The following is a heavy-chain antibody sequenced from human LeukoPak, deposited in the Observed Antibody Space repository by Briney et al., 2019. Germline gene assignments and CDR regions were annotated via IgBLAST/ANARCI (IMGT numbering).Heavy chain of an antibody. V-gene: IGHV3-23*01. Sequence: GGSLRLSCAASGFTFSSYAMSWVRQAPGKGLEWVSAISGSGRSTYYADSVKGRFTISRDNSKNTLYLQMNSLRAEDTAVYYCAKDPSGSYPAEYFQHWGQGTLVTVSS. CDR3: AKDPSGSYPAEYFQH. CDR1: GFTFSSYA. J-gene: IGHJ1*01. CDR2: ISGSGRST. D-gene: IGHD1-26*01.